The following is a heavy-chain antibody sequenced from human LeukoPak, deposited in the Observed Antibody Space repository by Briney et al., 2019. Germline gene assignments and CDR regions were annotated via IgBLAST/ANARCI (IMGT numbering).Heavy chain of an antibody. Sequence: SETLSLTCTVSGGSISGSTSYWAWIRQPPGKGLEWIGNIHYTGTTYYNPSLKSRVTISVDTSKNQFSLKVNSVTAADTAVYHCARLSPAAGPWYFDYWGQGTLVTVSS. CDR1: GGSISGSTSY. J-gene: IGHJ4*02. V-gene: IGHV4-39*01. D-gene: IGHD6-13*01. CDR2: IHYTGTT. CDR3: ARLSPAAGPWYFDY.